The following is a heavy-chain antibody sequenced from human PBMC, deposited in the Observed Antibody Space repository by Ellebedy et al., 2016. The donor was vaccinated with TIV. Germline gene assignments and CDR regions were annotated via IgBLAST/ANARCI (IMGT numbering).Heavy chain of an antibody. J-gene: IGHJ5*02. D-gene: IGHD2-2*01. CDR3: ARDSTSYNWFDP. CDR2: INPNSGGT. CDR1: GYTFTAYH. Sequence: ASVKVSCKASGYTFTAYHIHWVRQAPGQGLEWMGWINPNSGGTNYAQKFQGRVTMTRDTSISTAYMELSRLRSDDTAVYYCARDSTSYNWFDPWGQGTLVTVSS. V-gene: IGHV1-2*02.